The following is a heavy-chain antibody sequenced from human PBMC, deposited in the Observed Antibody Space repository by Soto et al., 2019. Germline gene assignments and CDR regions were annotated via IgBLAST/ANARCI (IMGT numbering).Heavy chain of an antibody. J-gene: IGHJ5*02. D-gene: IGHD5-12*01. V-gene: IGHV3-7*01. CDR2: IKQDGSEK. CDR1: GGIFSNYW. Sequence: PGGSLRLSCAVSGGIFSNYWMSWVRQAPGKGLEWVANIKQDGSEKYFVDSVKGRFTISRDNAKNSLYLQMNSLRDEDTAVYYCESRGSHDLWGHGTLVTVSS. CDR3: ESRGSHDL.